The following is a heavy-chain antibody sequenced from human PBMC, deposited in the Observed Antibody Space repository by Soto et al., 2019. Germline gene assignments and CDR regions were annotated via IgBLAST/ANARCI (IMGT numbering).Heavy chain of an antibody. Sequence: GGSLRLSCAASGFTFSSYGMHWVRQAPGKGLEWVAVIWYDGSNKYYADSVKGRFTISRDNSKNTLYLQMNSLRAEDTAVYYCARDRACSGGSCYEVGEGPSDAFDIWGQGTMVTVSS. J-gene: IGHJ3*02. D-gene: IGHD2-15*01. CDR3: ARDRACSGGSCYEVGEGPSDAFDI. V-gene: IGHV3-33*01. CDR1: GFTFSSYG. CDR2: IWYDGSNK.